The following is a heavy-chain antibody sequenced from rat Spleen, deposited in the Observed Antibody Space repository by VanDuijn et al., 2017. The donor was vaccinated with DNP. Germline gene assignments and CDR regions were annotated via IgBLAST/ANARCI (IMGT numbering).Heavy chain of an antibody. V-gene: IGHV5-25*01. D-gene: IGHD1-11*01. J-gene: IGHJ1*01. CDR3: ARHGTTGGRYFDF. CDR2: ISTGGGNT. Sequence: EVLLVESDGGLVQPGRSLKLSCAVSGFTFSDYYMAWVRQAPAKGLEWVATISTGGGNTYYRDSVKGRFTISRDNAKNTLYLQMDSLRSEDTATYYCARHGTTGGRYFDFWGPGTMVTVSS. CDR1: GFTFSDYY.